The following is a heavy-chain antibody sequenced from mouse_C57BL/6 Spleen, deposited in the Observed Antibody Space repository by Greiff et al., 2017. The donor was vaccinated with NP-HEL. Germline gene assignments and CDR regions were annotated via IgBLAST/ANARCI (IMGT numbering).Heavy chain of an antibody. D-gene: IGHD2-10*01. J-gene: IGHJ4*01. CDR1: GYAFSSYW. CDR3: ARRPLLPYAMDY. V-gene: IGHV1-80*01. Sequence: VQLQQSGAELVKPGASVKISCKASGYAFSSYWMNWVKQRPGKGLEWIGQLYPGDGATNYNGKFKGKATLTADKSSSTAYMQLSSLTSEDSAVYFCARRPLLPYAMDYWGQGTSVTVSS. CDR2: LYPGDGAT.